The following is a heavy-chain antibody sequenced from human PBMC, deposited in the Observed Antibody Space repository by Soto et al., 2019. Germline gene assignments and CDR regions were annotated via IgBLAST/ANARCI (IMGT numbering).Heavy chain of an antibody. CDR1: GFTFSSYG. Sequence: QVQLVESGGGVVQPGRSLRLSCAASGFTFSSYGMHWVRQAPGKGLEWVAVISYDGSNKYYADSVKGRFTIARDNSKNALYLQMNRLRAEDTAVYYCAKDPLHRLAYSGYDYGGYYFDYWGQGTLVTVSS. V-gene: IGHV3-30*18. D-gene: IGHD5-12*01. CDR3: AKDPLHRLAYSGYDYGGYYFDY. CDR2: ISYDGSNK. J-gene: IGHJ4*02.